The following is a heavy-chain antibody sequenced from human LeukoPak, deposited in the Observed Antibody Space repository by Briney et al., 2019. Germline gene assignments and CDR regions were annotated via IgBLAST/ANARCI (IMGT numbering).Heavy chain of an antibody. V-gene: IGHV4-38-2*01. CDR1: GHSISSGYY. J-gene: IGHJ4*02. D-gene: IGHD1-26*01. CDR3: AGNSGSYFMSFDY. Sequence: SETLSLTCAVSGHSISSGYYWGWIRQPPGKGLEWIGSIYHSGSTYYNPSLKSRVTISVDTSKNQFSLKLSSVTAADTAVYYCAGNSGSYFMSFDYWGQGTLVTVSS. CDR2: IYHSGST.